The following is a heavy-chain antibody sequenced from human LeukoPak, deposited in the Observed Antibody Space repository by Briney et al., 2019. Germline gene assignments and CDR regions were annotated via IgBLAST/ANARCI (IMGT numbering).Heavy chain of an antibody. CDR3: ARDIGYDFWSGYYTGYYYYMDV. CDR2: ISSSSSYI. Sequence: PGGSLRLSCAASGFTFSSYSMNWVRQAPGKGLGWVSSISSSSSYIYYADSVKGRFTISRDNAKNSLYLQMNSLRAEDAAVYYCARDIGYDFWSGYYTGYYYYMDVWGKGTTVTVSS. CDR1: GFTFSSYS. V-gene: IGHV3-21*01. D-gene: IGHD3-3*01. J-gene: IGHJ6*03.